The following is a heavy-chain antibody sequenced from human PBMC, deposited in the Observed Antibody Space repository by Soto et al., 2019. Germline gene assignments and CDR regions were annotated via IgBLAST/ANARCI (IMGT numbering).Heavy chain of an antibody. CDR1: GFTFSSYW. Sequence: EVQLVESGGDLVQPGGSLRLSCAASGFTFSSYWMHWVRQVPGKGLVWVARVDSDESDANYADAVKGRFTISRDNAKRTLYLQMNSLPVEDTAVYYCVRGQMSTITACDYWGQGTVVTVSS. D-gene: IGHD5-12*01. J-gene: IGHJ4*02. V-gene: IGHV3-74*01. CDR3: VRGQMSTITACDY. CDR2: VDSDESDA.